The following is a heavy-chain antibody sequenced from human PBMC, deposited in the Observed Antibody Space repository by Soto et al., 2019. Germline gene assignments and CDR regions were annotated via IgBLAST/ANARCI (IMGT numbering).Heavy chain of an antibody. D-gene: IGHD2-15*01. J-gene: IGHJ5*01. CDR1: GFSISDFY. CDR3: ARESVTDIRFDS. Sequence: QVHLVESGGGLVKPGGSLRLSCAASGFSISDFYMSWVRQIPGKGLEWISYISGRSDVIHYVDSVTGRFTVSRDNARNSVFLQMDSLGAEDWSSYFCARESVTDIRFDSGGQGTLVTVSS. V-gene: IGHV3-11*01. CDR2: ISGRSDVI.